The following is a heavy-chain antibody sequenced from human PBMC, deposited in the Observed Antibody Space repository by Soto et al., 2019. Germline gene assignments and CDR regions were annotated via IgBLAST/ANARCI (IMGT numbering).Heavy chain of an antibody. V-gene: IGHV3-23*01. CDR1: GFTFSSYA. J-gene: IGHJ4*02. Sequence: EVQLLESGGGLVQPGGSLRLSCAASGFTFSSYAMSWVRQAPGKGLEWVSAISGSGGSTYYADSVKGRFTISRDNSKNPLYLQMNSQSAEDTAVYYCAKDNFYSILSCFDYWGQGTLVTVSS. CDR3: AKDNFYSILSCFDY. CDR2: ISGSGGST. D-gene: IGHD4-4*01.